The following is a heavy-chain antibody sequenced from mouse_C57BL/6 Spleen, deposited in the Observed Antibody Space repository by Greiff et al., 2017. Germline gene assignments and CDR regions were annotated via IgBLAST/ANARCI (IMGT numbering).Heavy chain of an antibody. V-gene: IGHV2-6-1*01. CDR1: GFSLTSYG. J-gene: IGHJ4*01. D-gene: IGHD2-5*01. CDR3: GGHQSNYGGAMDY. CDR2: IWSDGST. Sequence: VQLQQSGPGLVAPSQSLSITCTVSGFSLTSYGVHWVRQPPGKGLEWLVVIWSDGSTTYNSALKSRLCISKDNPKSQVFLKMNILQTDDTAMDYCGGHQSNYGGAMDYWGQGTSVTVSS.